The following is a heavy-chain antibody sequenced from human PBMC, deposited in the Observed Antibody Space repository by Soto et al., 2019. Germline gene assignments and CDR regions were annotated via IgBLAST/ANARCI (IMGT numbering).Heavy chain of an antibody. CDR2: INYRGIT. CDR1: GCSMSNDDHY. Sequence: QMQLQESGPGLVKPSQTLSLTCTVSGCSMSNDDHYWNWIRLHPVTGLEWIGYINYRGITNYDPHLKSRAVISGDTSKSQFALKLSSVTEADTAVYYCASDAPGAAASWGKGNLVTVSS. D-gene: IGHD1-26*01. V-gene: IGHV4-31*03. J-gene: IGHJ5*02. CDR3: ASDAPGAAAS.